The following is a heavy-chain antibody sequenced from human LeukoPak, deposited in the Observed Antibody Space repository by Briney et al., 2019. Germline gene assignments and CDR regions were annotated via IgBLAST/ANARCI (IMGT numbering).Heavy chain of an antibody. CDR1: GGSISSSSYY. CDR2: IYYRGST. Sequence: SETLSLTCTVSGGSISSSSYYWGWLRQPPGKGLEWIGNIYYRGSTYYSPSLKSRVPLSVDTSKNQFSLQLSSVTAADTAVYYCARDYGDHSFDYWGQGTLVTVSS. CDR3: ARDYGDHSFDY. D-gene: IGHD4-17*01. J-gene: IGHJ4*02. V-gene: IGHV4-39*01.